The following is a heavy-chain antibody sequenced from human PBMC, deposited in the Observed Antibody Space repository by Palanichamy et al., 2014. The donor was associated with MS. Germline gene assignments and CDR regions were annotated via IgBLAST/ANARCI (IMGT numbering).Heavy chain of an antibody. V-gene: IGHV4-39*07. CDR3: TKNATGSGWFGP. CDR2: MYHSGST. CDR1: GGSISNPTYY. Sequence: QLQLQESGPGLVKPSETLSLTCTVSGGSISNPTYYWAWIRQPPGKGLEWVGAMYHSGSTYYNPSLKSRVTMSIDTPKNQFSLDLTSVTAADTAFYYCTKNATGSGWFGPWGPGTLVTVSS. D-gene: IGHD1-14*01. J-gene: IGHJ5*02.